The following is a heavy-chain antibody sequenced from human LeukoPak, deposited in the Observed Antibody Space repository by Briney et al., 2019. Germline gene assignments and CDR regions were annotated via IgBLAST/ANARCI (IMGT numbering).Heavy chain of an antibody. D-gene: IGHD3-22*01. V-gene: IGHV1-2*02. CDR1: GYTFTGYY. CDR2: INPNSGGT. Sequence: ASVNVSCKASGYTFTGYYMHWVRQAPGQGLEWMGWINPNSGGTNYAQKFQGRVTMTRDTSISTAYMELSRLRSDDTAVYYCARATYYYDPTPDYWGQGTLVTVSS. CDR3: ARATYYYDPTPDY. J-gene: IGHJ4*02.